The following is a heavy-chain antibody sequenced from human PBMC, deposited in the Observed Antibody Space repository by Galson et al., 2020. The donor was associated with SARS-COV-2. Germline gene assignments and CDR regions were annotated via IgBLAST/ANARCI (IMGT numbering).Heavy chain of an antibody. D-gene: IGHD3-9*01. Sequence: SETLSLTCTVSGGSISSGGYYWSWIRQHPGKGLEWIGYIYYSGSTYYNPSLKSRVTISVDTSKNQFSLKLSSVTAADTAVYYCARAQVLRYFDWLSKYYFDYWGQGTLVTVSS. CDR3: ARAQVLRYFDWLSKYYFDY. CDR1: GGSISSGGYY. J-gene: IGHJ4*02. V-gene: IGHV4-31*03. CDR2: IYYSGST.